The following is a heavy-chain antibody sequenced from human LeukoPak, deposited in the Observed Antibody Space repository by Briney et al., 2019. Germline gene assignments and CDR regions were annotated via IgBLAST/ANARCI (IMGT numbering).Heavy chain of an antibody. Sequence: GESLKISCKGPRHSFHSQWIGWARQMLGKGLEWMGIIYPDDSDTRYSPSFQGQVTISADKSISTAYLQWNSLEASDSAIYYCARRGDSDFRIDWGQGTLVTVSS. CDR2: IYPDDSDT. V-gene: IGHV5-51*01. J-gene: IGHJ4*02. CDR1: RHSFHSQW. CDR3: ARRGDSDFRID. D-gene: IGHD2-21*02.